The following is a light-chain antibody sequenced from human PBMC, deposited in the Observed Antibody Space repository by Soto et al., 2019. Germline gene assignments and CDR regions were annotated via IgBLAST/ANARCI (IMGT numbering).Light chain of an antibody. J-gene: IGKJ3*01. CDR2: DAS. CDR3: QQRSNWPPEVT. V-gene: IGKV3-11*01. CDR1: QSVGSS. Sequence: EIVLTQSPDTLSLSPGERATLSCRASQSVGSSLAWYQQRPGQAPRLLIYDASNRATGIPARFSGSGSGTDFTLTISSLEPEDFAVYYSQQRSNWPPEVTFGPGTKVDIK.